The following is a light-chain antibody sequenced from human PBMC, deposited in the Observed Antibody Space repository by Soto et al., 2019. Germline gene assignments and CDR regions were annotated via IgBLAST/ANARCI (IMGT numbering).Light chain of an antibody. CDR3: KQYYSAPQIT. V-gene: IGKV4-1*01. J-gene: IGKJ4*01. CDR2: WAS. CDR1: QNILNSPDKRNY. Sequence: IVMTQSPDSLVVSLGERATINCRSSQNILNSPDKRNYLAWYQQKSGQPPKLLIYWASTRESGVPVRFSGSGSGTDFTLTISSLQAEDVAVYYCKQYYSAPQITFGGGTKVEIK.